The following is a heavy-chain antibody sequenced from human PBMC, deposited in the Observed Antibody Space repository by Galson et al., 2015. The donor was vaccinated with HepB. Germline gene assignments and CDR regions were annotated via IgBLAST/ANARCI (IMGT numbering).Heavy chain of an antibody. CDR3: VKDFYGDYVPSFDY. CDR1: GFTFSSYA. Sequence: SLRLSCAASGFTFSSYAMHWVRQAPGKGLEYVSAISSNGGSTYYADSVKGRFTISRDNSKNTLYLQMSSLRAEDTAVYYCVKDFYGDYVPSFDYWGQGTLVTVSS. CDR2: ISSNGGST. J-gene: IGHJ4*02. D-gene: IGHD4-17*01. V-gene: IGHV3-64D*06.